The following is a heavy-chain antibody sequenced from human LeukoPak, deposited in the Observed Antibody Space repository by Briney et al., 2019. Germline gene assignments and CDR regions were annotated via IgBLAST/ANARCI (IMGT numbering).Heavy chain of an antibody. J-gene: IGHJ6*02. CDR3: ARDRWLVSNYYYYGMDV. CDR1: GFTFSSNY. Sequence: PGGSLRLSCAASGFTFSSNYMRWVRQAPGKGLEWGSGIYSGGSTYYADSVKGRFTISRDNSKNTLYLQMNSLRAEDTAVYYCARDRWLVSNYYYYGMDVWGQGTTVTVSS. CDR2: IYSGGST. D-gene: IGHD6-19*01. V-gene: IGHV3-66*01.